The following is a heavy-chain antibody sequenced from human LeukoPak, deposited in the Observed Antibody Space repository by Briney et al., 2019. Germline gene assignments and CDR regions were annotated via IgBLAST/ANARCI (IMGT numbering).Heavy chain of an antibody. Sequence: GGSLRLSCAASGFIFSSYSMNWVRQAPGKGLEWVSYISSSSSSIYYADAVKGRFTISRDNAKNSLYLQMNSLRAEDTAVYYCAKGPRGCSGGSCYPTLQHWGQGTLVTVSS. J-gene: IGHJ1*01. CDR1: GFIFSSYS. V-gene: IGHV3-48*01. D-gene: IGHD2-15*01. CDR2: ISSSSSSI. CDR3: AKGPRGCSGGSCYPTLQH.